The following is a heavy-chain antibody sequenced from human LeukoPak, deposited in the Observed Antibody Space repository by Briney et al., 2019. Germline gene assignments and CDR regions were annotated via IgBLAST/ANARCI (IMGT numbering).Heavy chain of an antibody. D-gene: IGHD1-26*01. V-gene: IGHV4-59*08. Sequence: SETLSLTCTVSGDSLSDYFWSWILQPPAKGLEWIVYNSGSTNYNASLKSRVTILLVRSKNQFSLKLSSVTAADTAVYYCARGRGYGGNYLRSFDIWGQGTMVTVSS. CDR2: NSGST. J-gene: IGHJ3*02. CDR3: ARGRGYGGNYLRSFDI. CDR1: GDSLSDYF.